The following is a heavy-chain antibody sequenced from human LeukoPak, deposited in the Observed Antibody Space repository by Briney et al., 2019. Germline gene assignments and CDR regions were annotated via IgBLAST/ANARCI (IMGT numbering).Heavy chain of an antibody. CDR1: GGSISSYY. J-gene: IGHJ6*03. CDR3: ARGSYQTEGYYYYMDV. V-gene: IGHV4-59*01. CDR2: IYYSGST. Sequence: SETLSLTCTVSGGSISSYYWSWIRQPPGKGLEWIGYIYYSGSTNYNPSLKSRVTISVDTSKNQFSLKLSSVTAADTAVYYCARGSYQTEGYYYYMDVWGKGTTVTISS. D-gene: IGHD2-2*01.